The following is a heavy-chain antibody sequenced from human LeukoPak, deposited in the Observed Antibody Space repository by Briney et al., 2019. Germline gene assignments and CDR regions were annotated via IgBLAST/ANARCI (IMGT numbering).Heavy chain of an antibody. Sequence: SGTLSLTCAVSGDSISSRNWWSWVRQPPGKGLEWIGEIYDSGTTNYNPSLKSRITISVDKSKNQFSLKLNSVTAADTAVYYCARLYQGKRPPDYWGQGTLVTVSS. CDR2: IYDSGTT. V-gene: IGHV4-4*02. J-gene: IGHJ4*02. D-gene: IGHD6-25*01. CDR3: ARLYQGKRPPDY. CDR1: GDSISSRNW.